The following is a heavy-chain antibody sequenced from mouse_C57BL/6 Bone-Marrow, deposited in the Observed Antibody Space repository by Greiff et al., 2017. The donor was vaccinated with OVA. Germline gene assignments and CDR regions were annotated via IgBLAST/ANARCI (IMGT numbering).Heavy chain of an antibody. V-gene: IGHV3-1*01. CDR1: GYSITSGYD. Sequence: EVQLQQSGPGMVKPSQSLSLTCTVTGYSITSGYDWHWIRHFPGNKLEWMGYISYSGSTNYNPSLKSRISITHDTSKNHFFLKLNSVTTEDTATYYCARGGTTGYYFDYWGQGTTLTVSS. CDR3: ARGGTTGYYFDY. D-gene: IGHD1-1*01. CDR2: ISYSGST. J-gene: IGHJ2*01.